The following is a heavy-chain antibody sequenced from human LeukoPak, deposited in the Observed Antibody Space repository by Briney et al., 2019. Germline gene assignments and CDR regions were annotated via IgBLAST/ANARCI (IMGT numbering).Heavy chain of an antibody. D-gene: IGHD2-2*01. CDR2: ISYDGSNK. V-gene: IGHV3-30-3*01. CDR1: GFTFSSYA. CDR3: ARVNPQRPDCSSTSCFVDAFDI. J-gene: IGHJ3*02. Sequence: GRSLRLSCAASGFTFSSYAMHWVRQAPGKGLEWVAVISYDGSNKYYADSVKGRFTISRDNSKNTLYLQTNSLRAEDTAVYYCARVNPQRPDCSSTSCFVDAFDIWGQGTMVTVSS.